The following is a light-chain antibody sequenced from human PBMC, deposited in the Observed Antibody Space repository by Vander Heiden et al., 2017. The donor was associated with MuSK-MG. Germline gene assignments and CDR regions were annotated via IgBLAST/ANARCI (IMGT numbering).Light chain of an antibody. CDR3: HQEYAYSRT. Sequence: DIQMTQSPSTLSASVGDRVTITCRASQSISSWLASHQQKAGKAPKLLLYKASILVIGVPSRFSGSGSVTEFTLTIISLQLDDLATYYCHQEYAYSRTSGQGTKVEIK. CDR1: QSISSW. J-gene: IGKJ1*01. V-gene: IGKV1-5*03. CDR2: KAS.